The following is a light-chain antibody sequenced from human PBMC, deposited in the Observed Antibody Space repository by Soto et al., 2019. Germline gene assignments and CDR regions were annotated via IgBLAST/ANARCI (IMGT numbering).Light chain of an antibody. J-gene: IGKJ4*01. CDR1: QSVLYSSNNKNY. Sequence: DIVMTQSPDSLAVSLGERATINCKSSQSVLYSSNNKNYLAWYQQKPGQPPKLLFYWAATQESGVPDRFSGSGSGTDSTLTISSLQAEDVAVYYCQQYYSTPLTFGGGTKVEIK. CDR2: WAA. CDR3: QQYYSTPLT. V-gene: IGKV4-1*01.